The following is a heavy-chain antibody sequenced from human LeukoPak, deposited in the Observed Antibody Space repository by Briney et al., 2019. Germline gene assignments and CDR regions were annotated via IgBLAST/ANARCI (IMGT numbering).Heavy chain of an antibody. D-gene: IGHD2-15*01. CDR2: IYHSGST. CDR1: GYSISSGYY. V-gene: IGHV4-38-2*01. J-gene: IGHJ3*02. Sequence: SETLSLTCAVSGYSISSGYYWSWIRQPPGKGLEWIGSIYHSGSTYYNPSLKSRVTISAETSKNQFSLRLSSVTAADTALYYCARGGVVAAPGDSFDIWGQGTMVTVFS. CDR3: ARGGVVAAPGDSFDI.